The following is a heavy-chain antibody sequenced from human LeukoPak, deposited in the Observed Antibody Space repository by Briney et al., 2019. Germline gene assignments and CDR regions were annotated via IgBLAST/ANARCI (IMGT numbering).Heavy chain of an antibody. CDR3: ARAAWNSGSYNDY. V-gene: IGHV4-4*07. Sequence: SETLSLTCTVSGGSISSYYWSWIRQPAGKGLEWIGRIYTSGSTDYNPSLKSRVTMSVDTSKKQFSLKLRSVTAADTAVYYCARAAWNSGSYNDYWGQGTLVTVSS. J-gene: IGHJ4*02. CDR2: IYTSGST. CDR1: GGSISSYY. D-gene: IGHD1-26*01.